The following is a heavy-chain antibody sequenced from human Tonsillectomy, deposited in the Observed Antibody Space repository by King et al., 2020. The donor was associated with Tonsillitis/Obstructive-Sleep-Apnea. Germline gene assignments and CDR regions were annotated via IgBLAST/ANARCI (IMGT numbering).Heavy chain of an antibody. CDR2: NSGSGGIT. Sequence: VQLVESGGGLVQPGGSLRLSCAASGFTFSSYAMSWVRQAPGNGLEWVSGNSGSGGITYYADSVKGRFTISRDNFKNTLYLQMNSLRAEDTAVYYCATIPDIVVVPAAIGVFDIWGQGTMVTVSS. D-gene: IGHD2-2*02. CDR1: GFTFSSYA. CDR3: ATIPDIVVVPAAIGVFDI. V-gene: IGHV3-23*04. J-gene: IGHJ3*02.